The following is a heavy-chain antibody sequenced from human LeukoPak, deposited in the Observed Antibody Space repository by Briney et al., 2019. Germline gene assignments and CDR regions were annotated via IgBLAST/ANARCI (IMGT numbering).Heavy chain of an antibody. V-gene: IGHV4-34*01. CDR1: GGSFSGHY. Sequence: SETLSLTCAVYGGSFSGHYWSWIRQPPGKGLEWIGEINHSGSTNYNPSLKSRVTISVDTSKNQFSLKLSSVTAADTAVYYCARGGGYSNSLVYYYYYGMDVWGQGTTVTVSS. J-gene: IGHJ6*02. CDR2: INHSGST. CDR3: ARGGGYSNSLVYYYYYGMDV. D-gene: IGHD4-11*01.